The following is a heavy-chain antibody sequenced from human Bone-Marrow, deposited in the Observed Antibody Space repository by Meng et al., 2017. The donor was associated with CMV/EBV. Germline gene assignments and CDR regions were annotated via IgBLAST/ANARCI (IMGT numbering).Heavy chain of an antibody. D-gene: IGHD1-1*01. CDR1: GYTFTSYD. Sequence: ASVKVSCKASGYTFTSYDINWVRQATGQGLEWMGWMNPNSGDTGYAQNFQGRVTMTRNTSISTAYMELSSLRSDDTAVYYCARGKGKLERHYYYGMDVWGQGTTVTVSS. CDR2: MNPNSGDT. J-gene: IGHJ6*02. CDR3: ARGKGKLERHYYYGMDV. V-gene: IGHV1-8*01.